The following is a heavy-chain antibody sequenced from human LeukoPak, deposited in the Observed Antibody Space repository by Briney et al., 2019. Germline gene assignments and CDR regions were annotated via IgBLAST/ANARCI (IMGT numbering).Heavy chain of an antibody. Sequence: GASVNVSCKASGGTFSSYAISWVRQAPGQGLEWMGGIIPIFGTANYAPKFQGRVTITADESTSTAYMELSSLRSEDTAVYYCARDGIVGATRIDYWGQGTLVTVSS. V-gene: IGHV1-69*13. D-gene: IGHD1-26*01. CDR3: ARDGIVGATRIDY. CDR1: GGTFSSYA. J-gene: IGHJ4*02. CDR2: IIPIFGTA.